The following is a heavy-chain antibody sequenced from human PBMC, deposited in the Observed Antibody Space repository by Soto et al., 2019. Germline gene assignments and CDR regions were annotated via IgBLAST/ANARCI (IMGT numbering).Heavy chain of an antibody. V-gene: IGHV4-59*01. CDR1: GGSISSYY. J-gene: IGHJ6*02. Sequence: QVQLQESGPGLVKPSETLSLTCTVSGGSISSYYWSWIRQPPGKGLEWIGYIYYSGSTNYNPSLKRRVTISVDTSKNQFSLKLSSVTAADTAVYYCARSSDPYYYYYGMDVWGQGTTVTVSS. CDR3: ARSSDPYYYYYGMDV. CDR2: IYYSGST.